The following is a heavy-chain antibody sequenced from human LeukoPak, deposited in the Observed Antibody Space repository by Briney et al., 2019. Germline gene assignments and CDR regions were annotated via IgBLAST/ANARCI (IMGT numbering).Heavy chain of an antibody. CDR1: GFRFSTYD. CDR3: AREVIGGNSA. D-gene: IGHD4-23*01. CDR2: ISASTTYI. V-gene: IGHV3-21*01. Sequence: NPGGSLRLSXAASGFRFSTYDANWVRQAPGKGLEWVASISASTTYIYYADSVKGRFTISRDDAKNSLYLQMSSLRADDTAVYYCAREVIGGNSAWGQGTLVTVSS. J-gene: IGHJ4*02.